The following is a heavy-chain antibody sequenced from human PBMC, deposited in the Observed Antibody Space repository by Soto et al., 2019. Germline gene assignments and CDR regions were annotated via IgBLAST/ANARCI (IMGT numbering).Heavy chain of an antibody. J-gene: IGHJ4*02. CDR2: IFYNGKT. CDR3: ARHFPIGNNWNYFDY. Sequence: PSGTLSLTCSVSGGSISTYYWGWIRQPPGKGLEWIGYIFYNGKTNYNPSLESRISISVDTSKKQFSLKLSSVTAADTAVYYCARHFPIGNNWNYFDYWGQGTLVTVSS. CDR1: GGSISTYY. V-gene: IGHV4-59*01. D-gene: IGHD1-1*01.